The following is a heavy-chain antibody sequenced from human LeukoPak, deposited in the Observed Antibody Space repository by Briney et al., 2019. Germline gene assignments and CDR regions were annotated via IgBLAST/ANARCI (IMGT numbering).Heavy chain of an antibody. Sequence: GGSLRLSCAASGFTFSSYSMNWVRQAPGKGLEWVSSISSSSSYICYADSVKGRFTISRDNAKNSLYLQMNSLRAEDTAVYYCARDLIVVVTALFLRGHPYGMDVWGQGTTVTVSS. CDR2: ISSSSSYI. V-gene: IGHV3-21*01. J-gene: IGHJ6*02. CDR1: GFTFSSYS. D-gene: IGHD2-21*02. CDR3: ARDLIVVVTALFLRGHPYGMDV.